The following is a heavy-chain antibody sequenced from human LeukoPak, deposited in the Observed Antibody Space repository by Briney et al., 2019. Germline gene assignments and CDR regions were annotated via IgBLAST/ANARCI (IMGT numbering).Heavy chain of an antibody. J-gene: IGHJ4*02. D-gene: IGHD3-22*01. Sequence: PSETLSLTCTVSGGSISSGDYYWSWIRQHPGKGLEWIGYIYSSGRTNYNPSLKSRVTISVDTSKNQFSLKLSSVTAADTAVYYCARDQRDSSGYYYYLDWGQGTLVTVSS. V-gene: IGHV4-61*08. CDR3: ARDQRDSSGYYYYLD. CDR2: IYSSGRT. CDR1: GGSISSGDYY.